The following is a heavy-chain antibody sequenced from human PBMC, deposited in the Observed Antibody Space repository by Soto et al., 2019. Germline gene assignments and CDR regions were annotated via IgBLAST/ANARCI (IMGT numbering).Heavy chain of an antibody. CDR2: IIPILGIA. CDR3: ARVPHSSSSSGGLYYYYYMDV. Sequence: SVKVSCKASGGTFSSYTISWVRQAPGQGLEWMGRIIPILGIANYAQKFQGRVTITADKSTSTAYMELSSLRSEDTAVYYCARVPHSSSSSGGLYYYYYMDVWGKGTTVTVSS. CDR1: GGTFSSYT. D-gene: IGHD6-6*01. J-gene: IGHJ6*03. V-gene: IGHV1-69*02.